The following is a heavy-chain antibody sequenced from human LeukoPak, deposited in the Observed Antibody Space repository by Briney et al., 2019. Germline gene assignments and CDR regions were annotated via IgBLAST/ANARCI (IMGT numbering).Heavy chain of an antibody. J-gene: IGHJ3*02. CDR1: GGSISSYY. D-gene: IGHD6-19*01. CDR3: ARPRLGFGAFDI. V-gene: IGHV4-59*08. CDR2: IYYSGST. Sequence: SETLSLTCTVSGGSISSYYWTWIRQPPGKGPEWIGYIYYSGSTNYNPSLKSRVTISVDTSKNQFSLKLSSVTAADTAVYYCARPRLGFGAFDIWGQGTKVTVSS.